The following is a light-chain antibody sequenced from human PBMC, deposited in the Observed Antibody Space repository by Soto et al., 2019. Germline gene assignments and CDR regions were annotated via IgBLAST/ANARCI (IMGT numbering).Light chain of an antibody. V-gene: IGLV2-14*01. CDR2: EVT. J-gene: IGLJ1*01. CDR1: SNDIGVYNY. CDR3: SSYTRSSTTI. Sequence: QSALTQPASVSGSPGQSITISCTGTSNDIGVYNYVAWYQQYPGNAHKLVISEVTNRPSGISDRISGSKSGNTASLTISGLQAGDEADYYCSSYTRSSTTIFGTGTKLTVL.